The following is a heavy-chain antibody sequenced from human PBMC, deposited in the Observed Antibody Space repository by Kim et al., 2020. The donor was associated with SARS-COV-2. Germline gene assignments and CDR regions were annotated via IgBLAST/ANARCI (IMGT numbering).Heavy chain of an antibody. CDR1: GFTLSGST. CDR2: IRSKANSSST. D-gene: IGHD6-19*01. Sequence: GGSLKLSCAASGFTLSGSTVHWVRQAPGKGLEWVGRIRSKANSSSTAYAASVKNRFTISRDDSKNTAYLHMNSLKTEDTAVYYCTLVNPIAGGWHVALD. V-gene: IGHV3-73*01. J-gene: IGHJ3*02. CDR3: TLVNPIAGGWHVALD.